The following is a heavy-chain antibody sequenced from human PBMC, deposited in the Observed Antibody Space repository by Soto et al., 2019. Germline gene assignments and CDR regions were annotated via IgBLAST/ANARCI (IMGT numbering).Heavy chain of an antibody. CDR3: ARMNVDSYQFYYAMDV. D-gene: IGHD4-17*01. Sequence: SGPTLVNPTETLTLTCTVSGFSLTTGKMGVSCIRQPPGKALEWLAHISSDNERSYSTSLQGRLTISKDTSGSQVVLSMTNVDPVDTATYYCARMNVDSYQFYYAMDVWGQGTTVTVSS. V-gene: IGHV2-26*01. CDR1: GFSLTTGKMG. J-gene: IGHJ6*02. CDR2: ISSDNER.